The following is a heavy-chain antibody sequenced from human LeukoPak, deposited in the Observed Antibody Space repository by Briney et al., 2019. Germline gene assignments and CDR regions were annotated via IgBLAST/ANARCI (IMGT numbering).Heavy chain of an antibody. Sequence: GGSLRLSCAASVFTFSDDGMNWGRQAPGKGLGWVSGIRGSGGSTYSAASVKGRFIISSDNPNNMLYLQMNSLRAEETAVSYCAKDLGLRVWGNYRPPAFDYWGQGTLVTVSS. J-gene: IGHJ4*02. CDR1: VFTFSDDG. V-gene: IGHV3-23*01. CDR2: IRGSGGST. D-gene: IGHD3-16*02. CDR3: AKDLGLRVWGNYRPPAFDY.